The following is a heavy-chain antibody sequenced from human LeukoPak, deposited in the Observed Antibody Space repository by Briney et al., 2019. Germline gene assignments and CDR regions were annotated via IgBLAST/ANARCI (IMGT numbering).Heavy chain of an antibody. CDR3: ARTMVRGVILGEYFQH. Sequence: ASVKVSCKASGYTFTGYYMHWVRQAPGQGLEWKGRINPNSGGTNYAQKFQGRVTMTWDTSISTAYMELSRLRSDDTAVYYCARTMVRGVILGEYFQHWGQGTLVTVSS. CDR2: INPNSGGT. V-gene: IGHV1-2*06. J-gene: IGHJ1*01. D-gene: IGHD3-10*01. CDR1: GYTFTGYY.